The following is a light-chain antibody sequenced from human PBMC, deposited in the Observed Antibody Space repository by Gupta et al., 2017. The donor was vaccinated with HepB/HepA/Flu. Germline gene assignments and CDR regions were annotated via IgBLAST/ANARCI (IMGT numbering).Light chain of an antibody. J-gene: IGLJ3*02. Sequence: QSALTQPASVSGSPGQSITISCTGTSSDVGSYNLVSWYQQHPGKAPKVMIYEVSKRPSGVSNRFSGSKSGNTASLTXSXLQAEDXADYYCCSYARSSTWVFGGGTKLTVL. CDR1: SSDVGSYNL. CDR3: CSYARSSTWV. V-gene: IGLV2-23*02. CDR2: EVS.